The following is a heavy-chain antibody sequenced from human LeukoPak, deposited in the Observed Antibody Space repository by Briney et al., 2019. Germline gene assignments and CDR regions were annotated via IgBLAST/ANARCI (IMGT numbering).Heavy chain of an antibody. CDR1: GGTFSSYV. CDR3: ASATLRCSGGSCYEMDV. J-gene: IGHJ6*04. CDR2: IIPLFGTP. Sequence: ASVKVSCKASGGTFSSYVISWVRQAPGQGLEWMGGIIPLFGTPDYAQKFQDRLTIIADKSTSTAYMELSSLRSEDTAVYYCASATLRCSGGSCYEMDVWGEGTTVTVSS. D-gene: IGHD2-15*01. V-gene: IGHV1-69*06.